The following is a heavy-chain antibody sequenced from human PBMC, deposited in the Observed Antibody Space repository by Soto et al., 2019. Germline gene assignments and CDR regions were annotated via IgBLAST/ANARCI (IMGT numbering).Heavy chain of an antibody. CDR1: GDSISGYY. Sequence: SETLSLTCTASGDSISGYYWSWIRQPPGKGLQWIGYIYYSGNTNYNPSLKGRVTMSVDTSKNQFSLQVSSVTAADTAVYFCAKYRRTDAEGYTFDYWGQGALVTRLL. V-gene: IGHV4-59*01. D-gene: IGHD2-15*01. CDR3: AKYRRTDAEGYTFDY. J-gene: IGHJ4*02. CDR2: IYYSGNT.